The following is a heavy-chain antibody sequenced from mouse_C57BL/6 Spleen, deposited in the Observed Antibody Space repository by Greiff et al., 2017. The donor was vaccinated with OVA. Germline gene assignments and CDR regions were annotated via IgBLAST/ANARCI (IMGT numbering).Heavy chain of an antibody. J-gene: IGHJ2*01. CDR1: GFTFSDYY. D-gene: IGHD1-1*01. CDR2: INYDGSST. Sequence: EVQRVESEGGLVQPGSSMKLSCTASGFTFSDYYMAWVRQVPEKGLEWVANINYDGSSTYYLDSLKSRFIISRDNAKNILYLQMSSLKSEDTATYYCAREGAYYGSSYDYWGQGTTLTVSS. CDR3: AREGAYYGSSYDY. V-gene: IGHV5-16*01.